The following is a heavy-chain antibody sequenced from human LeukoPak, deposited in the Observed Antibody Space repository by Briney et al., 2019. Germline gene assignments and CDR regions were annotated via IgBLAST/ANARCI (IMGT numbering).Heavy chain of an antibody. J-gene: IGHJ3*02. D-gene: IGHD3-3*01. CDR3: ARLHYTEAAFDI. Sequence: PSETLSLTCTVSGGSISSSSYYWGWIRQPPGKGLEWIGSIYYSGSTYYNPSLKSRVTISVDTSKNQFSLKLSSVTAADTAVYYCARLHYTEAAFDIWGQGTMVTVSS. CDR1: GGSISSSSYY. V-gene: IGHV4-39*01. CDR2: IYYSGST.